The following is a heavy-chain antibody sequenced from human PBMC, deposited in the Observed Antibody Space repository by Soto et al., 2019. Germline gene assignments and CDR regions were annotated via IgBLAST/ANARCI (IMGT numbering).Heavy chain of an antibody. J-gene: IGHJ6*02. V-gene: IGHV6-1*01. D-gene: IGHD3-10*01. Sequence: PSQTLSLTCAISGDSVSSNSAAWNWIRQSPSRGLEWLGRTYYRSKWYNDYAVSVKSRITINPDTSKNQFSLQLNSVTPEDTAVYYCARDERFGELLSPYYYYGMDVWGQGTPVTVSS. CDR1: GDSVSSNSAA. CDR2: TYYRSKWYN. CDR3: ARDERFGELLSPYYYYGMDV.